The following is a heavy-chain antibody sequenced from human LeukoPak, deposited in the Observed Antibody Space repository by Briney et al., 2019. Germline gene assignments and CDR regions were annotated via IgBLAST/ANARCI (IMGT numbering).Heavy chain of an antibody. Sequence: GGSLRLSCAASGFTFSSYGMHWVRQAPGKGLEWVAVISYDGSNKYYADSVKGRFTISRDNAKNSLHLQMNSLGAEDTAVYYCARDSPESITMVRGDPIDYWGQGTLVTVSS. D-gene: IGHD3-10*01. CDR1: GFTFSSYG. CDR3: ARDSPESITMVRGDPIDY. J-gene: IGHJ4*02. CDR2: ISYDGSNK. V-gene: IGHV3-30*03.